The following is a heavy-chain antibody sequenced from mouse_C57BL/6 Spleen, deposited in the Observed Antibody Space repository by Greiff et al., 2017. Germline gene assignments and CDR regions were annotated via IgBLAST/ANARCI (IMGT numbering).Heavy chain of an antibody. V-gene: IGHV1-15*01. CDR3: TRFNPRGDYYAMDY. CDR1: GYTVTDYE. J-gene: IGHJ4*01. Sequence: QVQLQQSGAELVRPGASVTLSCKASGYTVTDYEMHWVKQTPVHGLEWIGAIDPETGGTAYNQKFKGKDILTADKSSSTAYMELRSLTSEDSAVYYCTRFNPRGDYYAMDYWGQGTSVTVSS. D-gene: IGHD3-1*01. CDR2: IDPETGGT.